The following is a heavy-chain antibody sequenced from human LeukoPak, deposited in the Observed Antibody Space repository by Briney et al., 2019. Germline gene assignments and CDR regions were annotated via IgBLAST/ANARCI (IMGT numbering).Heavy chain of an antibody. D-gene: IGHD3-10*01. CDR2: IRSKANSYAT. CDR1: GFTFSGSA. V-gene: IGHV3-73*01. Sequence: GGSLRLSCAASGFTFSGSAMHWVRQASGKGLEWVGRIRSKANSYATAYAASVKGRFTISRDDSKNTAYLQMNSLKTEDTAVYYCTRSDGSGSYPHHIDYWGQGTLVTVSS. CDR3: TRSDGSGSYPHHIDY. J-gene: IGHJ4*02.